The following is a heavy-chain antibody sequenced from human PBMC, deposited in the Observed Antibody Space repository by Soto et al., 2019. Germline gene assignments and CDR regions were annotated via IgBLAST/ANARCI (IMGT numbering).Heavy chain of an antibody. Sequence: ASVKVSCKASGYTFISYGISWVRQAPGQGLEWMGWISPNSGNTNYAQKLQDRVTMTTDTSTSTAYMELRSLRSDDTAVYYCARGGPYGVRQTFDYWGQGTLVTVSS. D-gene: IGHD4-17*01. CDR1: GYTFISYG. CDR2: ISPNSGNT. CDR3: ARGGPYGVRQTFDY. J-gene: IGHJ4*02. V-gene: IGHV1-18*01.